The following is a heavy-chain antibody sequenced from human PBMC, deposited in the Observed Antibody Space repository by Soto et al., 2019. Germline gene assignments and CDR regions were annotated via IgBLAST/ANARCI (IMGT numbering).Heavy chain of an antibody. CDR2: SGGSDLST. V-gene: IGHV3-23*01. Sequence: GGSLRLSCVVSGLTFIRADLSWVRQPPWKGLEWVSASGGSDLSTHYVDSVKGRFTISRDSSKNTLYLQMNSLSAEDTAVYYCARDVVLCDGGRCYGVPLDVWGKGTTVTVSS. D-gene: IGHD2-15*01. J-gene: IGHJ6*04. CDR3: ARDVVLCDGGRCYGVPLDV. CDR1: GLTFIRAD.